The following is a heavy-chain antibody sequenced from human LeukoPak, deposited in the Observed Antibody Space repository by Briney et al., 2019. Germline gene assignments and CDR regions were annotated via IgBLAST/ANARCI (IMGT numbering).Heavy chain of an antibody. CDR1: GGSVSGYY. D-gene: IGHD2-15*01. CDR3: ARIHRYCSGGACYVLDN. Sequence: PSETLSLTCVVSGGSVSGYYWGWIRQPPGRGLEWIGYVYYSGSTNCNPSFKSRITISVDTSKNQFFLQLSSVTAADTAVYYCARIHRYCSGGACYVLDNWGQGTLVAVSS. V-gene: IGHV4-59*02. CDR2: VYYSGST. J-gene: IGHJ4*02.